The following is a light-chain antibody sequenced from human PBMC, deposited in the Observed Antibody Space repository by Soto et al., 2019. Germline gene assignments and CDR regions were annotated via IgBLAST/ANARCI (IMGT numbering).Light chain of an antibody. CDR1: QDISNY. J-gene: IGKJ4*01. V-gene: IGKV1-33*01. CDR3: QQYDNLPLLT. Sequence: DIQMTQSPSSLSASVGDRVTITCQASQDISNYLNWYQQKPGKAPKLLIYDALNLETGVTPRFSGSGSGTDFTFTISSLQPEDIATYYCQQYDNLPLLTFGGGTKVEIK. CDR2: DAL.